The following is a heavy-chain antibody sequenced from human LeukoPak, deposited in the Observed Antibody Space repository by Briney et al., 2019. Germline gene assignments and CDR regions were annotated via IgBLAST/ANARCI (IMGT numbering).Heavy chain of an antibody. CDR1: GGSFSGYY. Sequence: SETLSLTCAVYGGSFSGYYWSWIRQPPGKGLEWIGEINHSGSTNYNPSLKSRVTISVDTSKNQFSLKLSSVTAADTAVYYCARGRSGSSWIDYWGQETLVTVSS. CDR3: ARGRSGSSWIDY. D-gene: IGHD1-26*01. J-gene: IGHJ4*02. V-gene: IGHV4-34*01. CDR2: INHSGST.